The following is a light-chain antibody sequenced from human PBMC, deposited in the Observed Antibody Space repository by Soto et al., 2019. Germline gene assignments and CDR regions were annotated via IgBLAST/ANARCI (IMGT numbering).Light chain of an antibody. Sequence: EIVLTQSPATLSLSPGERATLSCRPSQSVSSYLAWYQQKPGQAPRLLIYDASNRATGIPARFSGSGSGTGFTLTISSLEPEDFAVYYCQQRSNWHPAFGGGTTVEIK. CDR1: QSVSSY. J-gene: IGKJ4*01. V-gene: IGKV3-11*01. CDR3: QQRSNWHPA. CDR2: DAS.